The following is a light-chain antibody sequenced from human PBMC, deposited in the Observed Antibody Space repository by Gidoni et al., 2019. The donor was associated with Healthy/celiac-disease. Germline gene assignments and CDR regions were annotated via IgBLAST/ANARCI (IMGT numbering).Light chain of an antibody. CDR3: QQYSSTPCT. CDR2: WAS. Sequence: DIVMTQSPDSRPVSLGERATINCKSSQSVLYSSNNKNYLACYQQKPGQPPKLLIYWASTRESGVLARFSGGGCGTAFSLTISSLQADDVAVYYCQQYSSTPCTFGQGTKVEIK. V-gene: IGKV4-1*01. CDR1: QSVLYSSNNKNY. J-gene: IGKJ1*01.